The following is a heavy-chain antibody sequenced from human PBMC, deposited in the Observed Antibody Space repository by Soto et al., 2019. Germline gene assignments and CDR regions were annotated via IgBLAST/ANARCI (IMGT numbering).Heavy chain of an antibody. CDR1: GFTVSNNY. D-gene: IGHD1-26*01. J-gene: IGHJ4*02. Sequence: GSLLLSCTVSGFTVSNNYMSWVRQAPGKGLEGVSVIYSGGYTAYGDSVKGRFTISRDNSKNTLYLQMNSLTAADTAVYYCARGKWELLLVFDYWGQGTLVTVYS. V-gene: IGHV3-53*01. CDR3: ARGKWELLLVFDY. CDR2: IYSGGYT.